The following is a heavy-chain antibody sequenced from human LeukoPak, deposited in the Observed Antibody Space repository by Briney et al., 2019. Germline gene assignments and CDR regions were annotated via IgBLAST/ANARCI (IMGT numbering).Heavy chain of an antibody. Sequence: ASVKVSCKASGYTFTSFGISWVRQAPGQGLEWLGWISIYNAKTNYAQKFQGRVTMTTDTSTSTAYMELSSLRSEDTAVYYCARAYYYGSGSYYPGYYYYYYMDVWGKGTTVTISS. CDR3: ARAYYYGSGSYYPGYYYYYYMDV. V-gene: IGHV1-18*01. J-gene: IGHJ6*03. CDR2: ISIYNAKT. D-gene: IGHD3-10*01. CDR1: GYTFTSFG.